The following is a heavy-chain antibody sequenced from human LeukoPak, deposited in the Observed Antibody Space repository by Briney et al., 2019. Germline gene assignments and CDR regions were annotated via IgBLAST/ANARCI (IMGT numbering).Heavy chain of an antibody. V-gene: IGHV3-23*01. J-gene: IGHJ4*02. CDR2: ISGSGGST. Sequence: GGSLRLSCAASGFTFSSYAMSWVRQAPGKGLEWVSAISGSGGSTYYADSVKGRFTISRDNSKNTLYLQMNSLRAEDTAVYYCAKGQRYYDSSGYYYRDHFDYWGQGTLVTVSS. CDR3: AKGQRYYDSSGYYYRDHFDY. CDR1: GFTFSSYA. D-gene: IGHD3-22*01.